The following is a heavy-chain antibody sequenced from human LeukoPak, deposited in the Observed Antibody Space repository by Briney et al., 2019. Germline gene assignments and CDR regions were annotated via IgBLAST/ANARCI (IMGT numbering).Heavy chain of an antibody. CDR3: AREDSDLPNCSGGSCYSVDY. CDR2: IYSGGST. V-gene: IGHV3-53*01. J-gene: IGHJ4*02. D-gene: IGHD2-15*01. CDR1: GFTVSSNY. Sequence: GGSLRLSCAASGFTVSSNYMSWVRQAPGKGLEWVSVIYSGGSTYYADSVKGRFTISRDNSKNTLYLQMNSLRAEDTAVYYCAREDSDLPNCSGGSCYSVDYWGQRTLVTVSS.